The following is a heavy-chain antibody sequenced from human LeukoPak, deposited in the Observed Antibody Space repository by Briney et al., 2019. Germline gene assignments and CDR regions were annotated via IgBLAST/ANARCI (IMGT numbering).Heavy chain of an antibody. Sequence: SQTLSLTCAVSGASISSGGYSWGWIRQPPGKGLEWIGYTYHSGNTYYSPSLKSRVTISVDRSKSQFSLRLNSVTAADTAVYFCARGFDFWGQGILVTVSS. J-gene: IGHJ4*02. CDR2: TYHSGNT. V-gene: IGHV4-30-2*01. CDR3: ARGFDF. CDR1: GASISSGGYS.